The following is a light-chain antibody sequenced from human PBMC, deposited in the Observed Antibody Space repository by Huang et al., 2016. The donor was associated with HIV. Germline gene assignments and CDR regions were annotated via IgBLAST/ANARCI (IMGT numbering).Light chain of an antibody. CDR3: QQYGTSPWT. V-gene: IGKV3-20*01. Sequence: EIVLTQSPGTLSLSPGERATLSCGSSQTVNSNYLAWFHQKPGQSPRRIIYGASTRATGIPDRFSGSGSGTDFTLTISRLEPEDFAMYYCQQYGTSPWTFGQGTKVEV. J-gene: IGKJ1*01. CDR2: GAS. CDR1: QTVNSNY.